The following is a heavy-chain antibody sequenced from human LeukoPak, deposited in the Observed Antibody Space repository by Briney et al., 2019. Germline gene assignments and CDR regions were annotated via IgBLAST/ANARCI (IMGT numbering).Heavy chain of an antibody. Sequence: ASVKVSCKASGYTFTSYGISLVRQAPGQGLEWMGWISAYNGNTNYAQKLQGRVTMTTDTSTSTAYMELRSLRSDDTAVYYCARDLDVLRYFDWLLDLDYWGQGTLVTVSS. CDR2: ISAYNGNT. CDR1: GYTFTSYG. J-gene: IGHJ4*02. D-gene: IGHD3-9*01. CDR3: ARDLDVLRYFDWLLDLDY. V-gene: IGHV1-18*01.